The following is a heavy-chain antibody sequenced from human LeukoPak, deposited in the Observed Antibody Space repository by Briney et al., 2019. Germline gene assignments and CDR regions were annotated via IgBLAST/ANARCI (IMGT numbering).Heavy chain of an antibody. J-gene: IGHJ4*02. CDR2: IYHSGSS. CDR1: GGSIRSGGYY. D-gene: IGHD6-13*01. V-gene: IGHV4-31*03. Sequence: SETLSLTCTVSGGSIRSGGYYWSWIRQHPGKGLEWIGYIYHSGSSYYNPSLKSRLTISVETSKNQFSLKLSSVTAADTAVYYCARDNLAAAGNFDYWGQGTLVTVSS. CDR3: ARDNLAAAGNFDY.